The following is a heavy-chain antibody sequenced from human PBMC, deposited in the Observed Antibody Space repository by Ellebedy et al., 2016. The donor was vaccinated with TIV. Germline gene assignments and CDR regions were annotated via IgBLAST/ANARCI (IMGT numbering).Heavy chain of an antibody. J-gene: IGHJ4*02. CDR3: AKLDSSGYYYGRLDY. V-gene: IGHV3-23*01. D-gene: IGHD3-22*01. CDR1: GFTFRNFA. Sequence: GESLKISCAASGFTFRNFAMTWVRQAPGKGLEWVSSISSSGVSSDYADSVRGRVTISRDNSKSTLNLQMDSPRADDSAEYYCAKLDSSGYYYGRLDYWGQGTLVTVSS. CDR2: ISSSGVSS.